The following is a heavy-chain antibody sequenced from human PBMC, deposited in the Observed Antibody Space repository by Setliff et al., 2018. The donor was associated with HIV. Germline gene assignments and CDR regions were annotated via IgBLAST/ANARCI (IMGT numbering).Heavy chain of an antibody. V-gene: IGHV1-2*04. CDR2: NNPNSGGT. CDR3: ARETIVGTFLSHPAGAFDI. Sequence: GASVKVSCKACGYTFTGYYMHWVRQDPGQGREWMGWNNPNSGGTNYAQKFQGWVTMTRDTSIITAYMELSRLRSDDTAVYYCARETIVGTFLSHPAGAFDIWGQGTMVTVSS. D-gene: IGHD5-12*01. J-gene: IGHJ3*02. CDR1: GYTFTGYY.